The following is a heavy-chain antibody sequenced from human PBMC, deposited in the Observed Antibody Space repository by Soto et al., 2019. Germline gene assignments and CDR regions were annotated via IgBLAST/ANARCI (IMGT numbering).Heavy chain of an antibody. J-gene: IGHJ4*02. D-gene: IGHD3-22*01. V-gene: IGHV3-53*01. CDR1: GFTVSSNY. Sequence: GGSLRLSCAASGFTVSSNYMSWVRQAPGKGLEWVSVIYSGGSTYYADSVKGRFTISRDNSKNTLYLQMNSLRAEDTAVYYCARVTYYYDSSGYIWNYFDYWGQGTLVTVSS. CDR2: IYSGGST. CDR3: ARVTYYYDSSGYIWNYFDY.